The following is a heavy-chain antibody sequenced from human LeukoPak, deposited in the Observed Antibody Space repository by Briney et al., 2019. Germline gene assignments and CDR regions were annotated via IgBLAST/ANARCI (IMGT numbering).Heavy chain of an antibody. J-gene: IGHJ3*01. V-gene: IGHV3-15*01. D-gene: IGHD2-8*02. CDR3: SRTSGGPWV. CDR1: GLSFSNAW. CDR2: IKSNTDGGTT. Sequence: PGGSLRLSCAASGLSFSNAWTNWVRQAPGKGLEWVGLIKSNTDGGTTDYAAPVKGRSTISRDDSKNTLYLQMNSLKIEDTAVYYCSRTSGGPWVWGQGTMVTVSS.